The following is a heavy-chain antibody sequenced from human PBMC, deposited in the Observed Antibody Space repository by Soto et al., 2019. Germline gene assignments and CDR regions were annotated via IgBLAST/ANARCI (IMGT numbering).Heavy chain of an antibody. D-gene: IGHD1-26*01. J-gene: IGHJ4*02. CDR3: AHRPIVGAAI. V-gene: IGHV4-4*02. CDR2: IFHSGST. CDR1: GGSISNSNW. Sequence: QVQLQESGPGLVKPSGTLSLTCAVFGGSISNSNWWTWVRQPPGKGLDWIGEIFHSGSTNYPSSLMGRVTISVDNANNQFSLKLSSVTAADTAVYYCAHRPIVGAAIWGQGTLVTVSS.